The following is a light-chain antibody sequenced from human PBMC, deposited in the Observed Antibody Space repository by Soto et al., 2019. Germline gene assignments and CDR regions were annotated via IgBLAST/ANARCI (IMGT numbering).Light chain of an antibody. Sequence: QSVLTQPPSVSAAPGQKVTISCSGSRSNIGKNYVSWYQQVPGTAPKLLIYDDNKRPSGILDRFSGSKSGASATLGITGLQTGDEADYYCGTWDSSLSGGDWVFGGGTKLTV. CDR2: DDN. J-gene: IGLJ3*02. V-gene: IGLV1-51*01. CDR3: GTWDSSLSGGDWV. CDR1: RSNIGKNY.